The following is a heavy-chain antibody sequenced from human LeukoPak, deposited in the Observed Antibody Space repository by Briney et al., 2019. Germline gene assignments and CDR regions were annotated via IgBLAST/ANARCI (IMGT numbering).Heavy chain of an antibody. V-gene: IGHV4-39*01. D-gene: IGHD2-2*01. Sequence: PSETLSLTCTVSGGSIGNSAYFWGWIRRPPGKGLDWIGNVYYSGTTYYNPSLKSRVIISVDTSKNQFSLNLSSLTAADTALYYCAKAHCSPTSCSRIDYWGQGTLVTVSS. CDR2: VYYSGTT. CDR3: AKAHCSPTSCSRIDY. CDR1: GGSIGNSAYF. J-gene: IGHJ4*02.